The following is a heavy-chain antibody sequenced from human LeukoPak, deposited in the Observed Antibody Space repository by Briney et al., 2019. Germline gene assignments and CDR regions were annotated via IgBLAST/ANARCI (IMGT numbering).Heavy chain of an antibody. CDR1: GYTFTGYY. J-gene: IGHJ4*02. D-gene: IGHD3-22*01. CDR3: ARDTYYYDSSGTNGVDY. Sequence: GASVKVSCKASGYTFTGYYMHWVRQAPGQGLEWMGWISAYNGNTNYAQKLQGRVTMTTDTSTSTAYMELRSLRSDDTAVYYCARDTYYYDSSGTNGVDYWGQGTLVTVSS. V-gene: IGHV1-18*04. CDR2: ISAYNGNT.